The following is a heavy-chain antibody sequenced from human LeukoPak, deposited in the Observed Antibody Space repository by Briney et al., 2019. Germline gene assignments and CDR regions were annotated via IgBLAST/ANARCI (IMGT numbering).Heavy chain of an antibody. Sequence: AGGSLRLSCAASGVTFSSYAMYWVRQAPGKGLEWVSAISGSGGSTYYADSGKGRFTIARANSKNTLYLQMNSLRAEDTAVYYCAKDPYINGRSGGLDYWGQGTLVTVSS. V-gene: IGHV3-23*01. J-gene: IGHJ4*02. D-gene: IGHD3-10*01. CDR2: ISGSGGST. CDR1: GVTFSSYA. CDR3: AKDPYINGRSGGLDY.